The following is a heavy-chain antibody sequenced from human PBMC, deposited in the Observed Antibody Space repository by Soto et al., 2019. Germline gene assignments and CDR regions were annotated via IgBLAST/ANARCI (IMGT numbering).Heavy chain of an antibody. Sequence: GGSLRLSCAASGFTVSSNYMSWVRQAPGKGLEWVSVIYSGGSTYYADSVKGRFTISRDNSKNTLYLQMNSLRAEDTAVYYCARDRVRNYDFWSGYLYYMDVWGNGTTVTVSS. CDR3: ARDRVRNYDFWSGYLYYMDV. V-gene: IGHV3-66*01. CDR1: GFTVSSNY. CDR2: IYSGGST. J-gene: IGHJ6*03. D-gene: IGHD3-3*01.